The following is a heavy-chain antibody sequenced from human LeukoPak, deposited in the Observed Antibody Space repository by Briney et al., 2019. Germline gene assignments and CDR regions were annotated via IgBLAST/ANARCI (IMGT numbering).Heavy chain of an antibody. D-gene: IGHD2-2*01. Sequence: GGSLRLSCAASGFTFSDHYMDWVRQAPGKGLEWVGRTRNKANSYTTEYAASVKGRFTISRDNAKNSLYLQMNSLRAEDTAVYYCARDDCSSISCYHNWFDPWGQGTLVTVSS. V-gene: IGHV3-72*01. CDR3: ARDDCSSISCYHNWFDP. CDR2: TRNKANSYTT. CDR1: GFTFSDHY. J-gene: IGHJ5*02.